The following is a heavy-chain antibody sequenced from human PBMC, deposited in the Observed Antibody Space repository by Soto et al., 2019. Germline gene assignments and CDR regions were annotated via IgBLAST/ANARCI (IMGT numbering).Heavy chain of an antibody. CDR2: ISGSGGST. J-gene: IGHJ4*02. CDR3: AKGALRYFDWSPALDY. V-gene: IGHV3-23*01. CDR1: GFTFSSYA. D-gene: IGHD3-9*01. Sequence: GGSLRLSCAASGFTFSSYAMSWVRQAPGKGLEWVSAISGSGGSTYYADSVKGRFTISRDNSKNTLYLQMNSLRAEDTAVYYCAKGALRYFDWSPALDYWGQGTLVTVSS.